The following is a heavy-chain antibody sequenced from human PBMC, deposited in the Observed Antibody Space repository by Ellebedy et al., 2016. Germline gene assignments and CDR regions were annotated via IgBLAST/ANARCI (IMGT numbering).Heavy chain of an antibody. CDR1: GFIFSNYG. J-gene: IGHJ3*02. V-gene: IGHV3-30*18. Sequence: GESLKISXAASGFIFSNYGMHWVRQAPGKGLEWVAVISYDGSNKYYADSVKGRFTISRDNSKNTLNLQINSLRAEDTAVYYCAKVAGRGVVAATTYDPFDMWGQGTMVIVSS. CDR3: AKVAGRGVVAATTYDPFDM. D-gene: IGHD2-15*01. CDR2: ISYDGSNK.